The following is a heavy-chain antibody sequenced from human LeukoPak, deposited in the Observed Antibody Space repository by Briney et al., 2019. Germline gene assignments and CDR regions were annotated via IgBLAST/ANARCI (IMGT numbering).Heavy chain of an antibody. V-gene: IGHV1-2*02. CDR1: GYTFTGYY. CDR2: INPNSGGT. Sequence: ASVKVSCKASGYTFTGYYMHWVRQAPGQGLEWMGWINPNSGGTNYAQKFQGRVTMTRDTSISTAYMELSRLRSDDTAVYYCARPGWGSAAISSFDYRGQGTLVTVSS. J-gene: IGHJ4*02. CDR3: ARPGWGSAAISSFDY. D-gene: IGHD2-2*01.